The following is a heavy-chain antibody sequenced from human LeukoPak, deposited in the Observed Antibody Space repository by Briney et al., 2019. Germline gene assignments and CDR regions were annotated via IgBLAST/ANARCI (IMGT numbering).Heavy chain of an antibody. J-gene: IGHJ4*02. Sequence: PGGSLRLSCATSGFTFSTYSMNWVRQASGKGLEWVSSISSSGNYIYYADSMKGRFTISRDNAKASVYLQMNSLRVEDTAVYYCARDVSRDVSCYTDWGQGTLVTVSS. CDR2: ISSSGNYI. V-gene: IGHV3-21*01. CDR3: ARDVSRDVSCYTD. D-gene: IGHD3-10*01. CDR1: GFTFSTYS.